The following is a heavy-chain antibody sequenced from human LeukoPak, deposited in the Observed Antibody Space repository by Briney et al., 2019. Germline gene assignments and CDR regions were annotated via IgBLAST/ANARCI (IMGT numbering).Heavy chain of an antibody. Sequence: SETLSLTCAVYGGSFSGYYWSWIRQPPGKGLEWIGEINHSGSTNYNPSLKSRVTISVDTSKNQFSLKLSSVTAADTAVYYCARSTLWFGADYWGQGTLVTVSS. D-gene: IGHD3-10*01. CDR2: INHSGST. CDR3: ARSTLWFGADY. J-gene: IGHJ4*02. V-gene: IGHV4-34*01. CDR1: GGSFSGYY.